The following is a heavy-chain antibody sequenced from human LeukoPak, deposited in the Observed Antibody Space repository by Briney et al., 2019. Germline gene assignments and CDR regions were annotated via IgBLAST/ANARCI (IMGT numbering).Heavy chain of an antibody. V-gene: IGHV1-18*01. Sequence: GASVKVSCKASGYTFTSYGISWVRQAPGQGLEWMGWISAYNGNTNYAQKLQGRVTMTTDTSTSTAYMELRSLRSDDTAVYYCARASYITIFVTHREFDYWGQGTLVTVSS. D-gene: IGHD3-3*01. CDR3: ARASYITIFVTHREFDY. J-gene: IGHJ4*02. CDR2: ISAYNGNT. CDR1: GYTFTSYG.